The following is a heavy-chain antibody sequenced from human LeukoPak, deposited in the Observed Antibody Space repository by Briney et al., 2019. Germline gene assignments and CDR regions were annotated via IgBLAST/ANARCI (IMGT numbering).Heavy chain of an antibody. CDR3: ARIFPIAAAGFDY. J-gene: IGHJ4*02. Sequence: SGPTLVNPTETLTLTCTVSEFSLSNARMGVSWIRQPPGKALEWLAHIFSNDEKSYSTSLKSRLTISKDTSKSQVVLTMTNMDPVDTATYYCARIFPIAAAGFDYWGQGTLVTVSS. CDR1: EFSLSNARMG. V-gene: IGHV2-26*01. D-gene: IGHD6-13*01. CDR2: IFSNDEK.